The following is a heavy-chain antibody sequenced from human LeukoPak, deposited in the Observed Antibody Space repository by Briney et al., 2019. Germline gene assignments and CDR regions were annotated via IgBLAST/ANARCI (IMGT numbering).Heavy chain of an antibody. CDR2: IYNDGST. Sequence: GGSLRLSCTASGFSVRSNYMSWFRQAPGRGLEWASVIYNDGSTYYADSVKGRFIISKDISKNTLYLQMNNLRADDTAFYYCARESGYDVGDFWGRGTLVTVSS. V-gene: IGHV3-53*01. CDR3: ARESGYDVGDF. CDR1: GFSVRSNY. D-gene: IGHD5-12*01. J-gene: IGHJ4*02.